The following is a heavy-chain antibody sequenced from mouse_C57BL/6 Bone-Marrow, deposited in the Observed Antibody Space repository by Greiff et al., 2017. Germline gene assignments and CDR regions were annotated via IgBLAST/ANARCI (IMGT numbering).Heavy chain of an antibody. CDR3: AREGWLRDYYAMDY. CDR1: GYTFTSYW. V-gene: IGHV1-52*01. CDR2: IDPSDSET. J-gene: IGHJ4*01. Sequence: VQLQQPGAELVRPGSSVKLSCKASGYTFTSYWMHWVKQRPIQGLEWIGNIDPSDSETHYNQKFKDKATLTVDKSSSTAYMQLSSLTSEDSAVYYCAREGWLRDYYAMDYWGQGTSVTVSS. D-gene: IGHD2-2*01.